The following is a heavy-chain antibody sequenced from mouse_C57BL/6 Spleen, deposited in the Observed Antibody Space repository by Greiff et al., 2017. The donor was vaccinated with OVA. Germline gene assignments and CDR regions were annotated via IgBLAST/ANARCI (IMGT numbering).Heavy chain of an antibody. CDR3: TRDGYDGAY. J-gene: IGHJ3*01. CDR1: GFNIKDDY. Sequence: EVKLQQSGAELVRPGASVKLSCTASGFNIKDDYMHWVKQRPEQGLEWIGWIDPENGDTEYASKFQGKATITADTSSNTAYLQLSSLTSEDTAVYYCTRDGYDGAYWGQGTLVTVSA. V-gene: IGHV14-4*01. D-gene: IGHD2-2*01. CDR2: IDPENGDT.